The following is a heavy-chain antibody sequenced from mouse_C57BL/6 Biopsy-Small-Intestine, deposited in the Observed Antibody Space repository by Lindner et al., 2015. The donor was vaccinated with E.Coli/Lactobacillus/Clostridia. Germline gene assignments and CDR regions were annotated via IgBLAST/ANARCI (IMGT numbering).Heavy chain of an antibody. D-gene: IGHD2-4*01. CDR3: ARHDYVYYYAMDY. Sequence: VQLQESGAEPAKPGASVKLSCKASGYTFTSYWMHWVKQRPGQGLEWIGYINPSSGYTKYNQKFKDKATLTADKSSSTAYMQLSSLTYEDSAVYYCARHDYVYYYAMDYWGQGTSVTVSS. CDR2: INPSSGYT. J-gene: IGHJ4*01. CDR1: GYTFTSYW. V-gene: IGHV1-7*01.